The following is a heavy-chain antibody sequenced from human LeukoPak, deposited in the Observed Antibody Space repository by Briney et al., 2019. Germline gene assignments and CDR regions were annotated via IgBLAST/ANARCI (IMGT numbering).Heavy chain of an antibody. CDR2: ISSSSSYI. D-gene: IGHD3-22*01. CDR1: GFTFSSYS. CDR3: ARGQRYYDSSDY. J-gene: IGHJ4*02. Sequence: GGSLRLSCAASGFTFSSYSMNWVRQAPGKGLEWVSSISSSSSYIYYADLVKGRFTISRDNAKNSLYLQMNSLRAEDTAVYYCARGQRYYDSSDYWGQGTLVTVSS. V-gene: IGHV3-21*01.